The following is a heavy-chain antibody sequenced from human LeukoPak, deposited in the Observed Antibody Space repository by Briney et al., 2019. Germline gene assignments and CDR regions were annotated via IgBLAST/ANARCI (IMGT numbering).Heavy chain of an antibody. CDR2: INHSGST. Sequence: SETLSLTCTVSGGSISSYYWSWIRQPPGKGLEWIGEINHSGSTNYKPSLKSRVTISVDTSKNQFSLKLSSVTAADTAVYYCARGRQLWLRRYFDYWGQGTLVTVSS. J-gene: IGHJ4*02. CDR1: GGSISSYY. D-gene: IGHD5-18*01. V-gene: IGHV4-34*01. CDR3: ARGRQLWLRRYFDY.